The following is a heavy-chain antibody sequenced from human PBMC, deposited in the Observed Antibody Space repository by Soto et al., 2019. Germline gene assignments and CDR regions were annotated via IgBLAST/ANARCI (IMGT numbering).Heavy chain of an antibody. Sequence: SHKCTVAGGSISGGGSYCSWISQRPGKGLEWIGYMYYSGSFYYNPSLKGRVMISSDTSKNQFSLSVSSVTAADTAVYYCARVWRYSYGTSFAYWGQGTLVTVSS. CDR2: MYYSGSF. J-gene: IGHJ4*02. V-gene: IGHV4-31*03. D-gene: IGHD5-18*01. CDR3: ARVWRYSYGTSFAY. CDR1: GGSISGGGSY.